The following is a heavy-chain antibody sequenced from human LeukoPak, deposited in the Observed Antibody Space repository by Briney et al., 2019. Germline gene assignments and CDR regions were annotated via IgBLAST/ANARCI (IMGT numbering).Heavy chain of an antibody. V-gene: IGHV3-15*01. J-gene: IGHJ4*02. CDR2: IISRTSGGAT. Sequence: GGSLRLSCTPSGFSFSNAWMSWVRQAPGKGLEWVGRIISRTSGGATDYAAPVKGRFTISRDDSQNTLYLQMNSLKIEDTAVYYCTRYRYSYDVTGYSYFDYWGQGIPVTVSS. D-gene: IGHD3-22*01. CDR1: GFSFSNAW. CDR3: TRYRYSYDVTGYSYFDY.